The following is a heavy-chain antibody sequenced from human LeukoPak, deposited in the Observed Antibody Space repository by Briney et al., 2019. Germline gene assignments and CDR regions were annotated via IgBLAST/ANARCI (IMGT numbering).Heavy chain of an antibody. D-gene: IGHD1-26*01. J-gene: IGHJ6*02. Sequence: ASVKVSCKASGYTFTGYYMHWVRQAPGQGLEWMGWINPNSGGTNYAQKFQGRVTMTRDTSISTAYMELSRLRSDDTAVYYCEREGPQEVGATVDVWGQGTTVTVSS. CDR2: INPNSGGT. CDR1: GYTFTGYY. CDR3: EREGPQEVGATVDV. V-gene: IGHV1-2*02.